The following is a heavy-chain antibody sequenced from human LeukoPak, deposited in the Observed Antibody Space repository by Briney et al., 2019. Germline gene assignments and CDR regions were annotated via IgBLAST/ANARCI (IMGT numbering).Heavy chain of an antibody. CDR2: INHSGST. Sequence: SETLSLTCAVYGGSFSGYYWSWIRQPPGKGLEWIGEINHSGSTNYNPSLKSRVTISVDTSKNQFSLKLSSVTAADTAVYYCARNMVRGVIISAPVYWDQGTLVTVSS. CDR1: GGSFSGYY. J-gene: IGHJ4*02. V-gene: IGHV4-34*01. CDR3: ARNMVRGVIISAPVY. D-gene: IGHD3-10*01.